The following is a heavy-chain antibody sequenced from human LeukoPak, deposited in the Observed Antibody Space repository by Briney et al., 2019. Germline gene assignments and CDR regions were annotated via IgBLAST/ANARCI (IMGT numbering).Heavy chain of an antibody. CDR3: ARGAGTMGRDWFDP. D-gene: IGHD3-10*01. CDR1: GYTFINHD. CDR2: MNANSGNT. Sequence: ASVKVSCKASGYTFINHDINWVRQATGQGLEWMGWMNANSGNTGYAQKSQGRVSMTRDTSVSTAYIELSGLRSDDTAVYYCARGAGTMGRDWFDPWGQGTLVTVSS. V-gene: IGHV1-8*01. J-gene: IGHJ5*02.